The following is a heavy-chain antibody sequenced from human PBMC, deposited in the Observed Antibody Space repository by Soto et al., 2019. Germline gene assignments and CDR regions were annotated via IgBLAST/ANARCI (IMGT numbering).Heavy chain of an antibody. V-gene: IGHV3-7*03. Sequence: GVSLRLSCAASGFIFSDYWMSWVRQSPGKGPEWAANIKFDGSEKQYVDSVRGRFTISRDNSRNSLFLQMNSLRAGDTAVYYCVKDGGYCSRSTCYSPRNQYFDYWGQGNLVTVSS. J-gene: IGHJ4*02. D-gene: IGHD2-15*01. CDR3: VKDGGYCSRSTCYSPRNQYFDY. CDR2: IKFDGSEK. CDR1: GFIFSDYW.